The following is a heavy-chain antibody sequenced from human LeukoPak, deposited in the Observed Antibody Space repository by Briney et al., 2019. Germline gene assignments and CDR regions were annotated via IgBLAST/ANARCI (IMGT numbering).Heavy chain of an antibody. Sequence: PSETLSLTCTVSGGFISSYYWSWIRQPAGKGLEWIGRIYTSGSTNYNPSLKSRVIMSVDTSKNQFSLKLSSVTAADTAVYYCARESRLLWFGELSGPIDYWGQGTLVTVSS. CDR3: ARESRLLWFGELSGPIDY. V-gene: IGHV4-4*07. D-gene: IGHD3-10*01. CDR1: GGFISSYY. CDR2: IYTSGST. J-gene: IGHJ4*02.